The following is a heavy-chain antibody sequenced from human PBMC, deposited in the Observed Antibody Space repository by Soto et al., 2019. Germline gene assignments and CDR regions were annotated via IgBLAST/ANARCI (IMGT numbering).Heavy chain of an antibody. J-gene: IGHJ3*01. V-gene: IGHV2-5*01. Sequence: QITLKESGPTLVKPTQTLTLTCTFSGFSLSTSGVGVGWIRQPPGKALEWLALIYWNDDKHYSPSLKSRPTIAKDTSKSQVVITMTHMDPVDTATYFCAHRSFANDAFDFWGQGTMVTVSS. CDR1: GFSLSTSGVG. CDR3: AHRSFANDAFDF. D-gene: IGHD3-3*01. CDR2: IYWNDDK.